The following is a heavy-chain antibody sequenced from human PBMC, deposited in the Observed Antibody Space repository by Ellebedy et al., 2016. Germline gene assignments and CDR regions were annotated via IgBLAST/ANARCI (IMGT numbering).Heavy chain of an antibody. J-gene: IGHJ4*02. D-gene: IGHD2-2*01. CDR1: GLTFSTYS. Sequence: GGSLRLSXAASGLTFSTYSMNWVRQAPGRGPEWVSYISSSTSTIYYADSVKGRFTISRDNAKNSLYLQMNSLRAEDTAVYYCARGGPDYCSSTSCPFDYWGQGTLVTVSS. V-gene: IGHV3-48*04. CDR2: ISSSTSTI. CDR3: ARGGPDYCSSTSCPFDY.